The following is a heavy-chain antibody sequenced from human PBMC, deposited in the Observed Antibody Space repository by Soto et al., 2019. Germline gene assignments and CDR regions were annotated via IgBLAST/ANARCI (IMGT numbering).Heavy chain of an antibody. Sequence: PGGSLRLSCAASGFTFSSYWMHWVRQAPGKGLVWVSRINSDGSSTSYADSVKGRFTISRDNAKNTLYLQMNSLRAEDTAVYYCARGESGPFYYYYGMDVWGQGTTVTVSS. CDR1: GFTFSSYW. V-gene: IGHV3-74*01. CDR3: ARGESGPFYYYYGMDV. CDR2: INSDGSST. J-gene: IGHJ6*02. D-gene: IGHD3-16*01.